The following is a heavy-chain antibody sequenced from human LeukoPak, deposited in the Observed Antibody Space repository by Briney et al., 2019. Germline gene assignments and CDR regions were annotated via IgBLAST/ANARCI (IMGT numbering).Heavy chain of an antibody. D-gene: IGHD5-18*01. CDR3: ASMPSGYSYGSLYYFDC. Sequence: GGSLRLSCAASGFTFSSYWMSWVRQAPGKGLEWVANIKQDGSEKYYVDSVKGRFTISRDNAKNSLYLQMNSLRAEDTAVYYCASMPSGYSYGSLYYFDCWGQGTLVTVSS. V-gene: IGHV3-7*01. CDR2: IKQDGSEK. J-gene: IGHJ4*02. CDR1: GFTFSSYW.